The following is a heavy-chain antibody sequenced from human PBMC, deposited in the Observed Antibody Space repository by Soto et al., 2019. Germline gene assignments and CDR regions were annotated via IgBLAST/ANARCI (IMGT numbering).Heavy chain of an antibody. D-gene: IGHD1-26*01. CDR3: VRANIVGGTDLFDY. Sequence: SQTLSLTCAISGDSVSSNSAAWHWIRQSPSRGLEWLGRTYYRSKWYNDYAISVKSRITINPDTSKNQFSLQLNSVTPEDTAVYYCVRANIVGGTDLFDYWGQGTMVTVYS. J-gene: IGHJ4*02. CDR1: GDSVSSNSAA. V-gene: IGHV6-1*01. CDR2: TYYRSKWYN.